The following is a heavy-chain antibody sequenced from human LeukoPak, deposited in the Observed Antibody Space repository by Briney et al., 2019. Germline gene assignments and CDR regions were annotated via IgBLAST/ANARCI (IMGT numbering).Heavy chain of an antibody. Sequence: ASVKVSCKASGYTFTSYGITWVRQAPGQGLEWMGWISAYNGNTNYAQKVQGRVTMTTDTSTSTAYMELRSLRSDDTAVYYCAREAYGSGSFRTDYYYMDVWGKGTTVTISS. CDR3: AREAYGSGSFRTDYYYMDV. D-gene: IGHD3-10*01. V-gene: IGHV1-18*01. J-gene: IGHJ6*03. CDR2: ISAYNGNT. CDR1: GYTFTSYG.